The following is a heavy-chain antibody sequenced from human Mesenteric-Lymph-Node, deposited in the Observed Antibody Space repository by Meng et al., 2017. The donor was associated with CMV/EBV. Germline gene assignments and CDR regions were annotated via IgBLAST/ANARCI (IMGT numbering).Heavy chain of an antibody. D-gene: IGHD3-10*01. CDR1: GFTFSTYA. Sequence: GGSLRLSCAASGFTFSTYAMSWVRQAPGKGLEWVSVITASGGSTYYADSVKGRFTISRDNSKNALYLQMNSLRAEDTAVYYCASQSRGSGSYIVYWGQGTLVTVSS. CDR3: ASQSRGSGSYIVY. J-gene: IGHJ4*02. CDR2: ITASGGST. V-gene: IGHV3-23*01.